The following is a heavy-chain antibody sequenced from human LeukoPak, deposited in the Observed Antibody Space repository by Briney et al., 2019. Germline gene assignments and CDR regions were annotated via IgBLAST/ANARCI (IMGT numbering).Heavy chain of an antibody. CDR1: GDTFKTYS. V-gene: IGHV3-21*01. Sequence: PGGSLRLSCAASGDTFKTYSMNWVRQAPGKGLEWVSSISSDSKNEYYADSVKGRFSISRDNTNNSLYLHMNSPRAEDTGVYYCATRAWLDPWGQGTLVTVSS. CDR2: ISSDSKNE. J-gene: IGHJ5*02. D-gene: IGHD5-24*01. CDR3: ATRAWLDP.